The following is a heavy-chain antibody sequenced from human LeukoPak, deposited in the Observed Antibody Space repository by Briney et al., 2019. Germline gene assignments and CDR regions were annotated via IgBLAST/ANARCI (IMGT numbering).Heavy chain of an antibody. Sequence: PAESLSLTWPVAGGSISGSWWSWIRQPAGRGLEWVVCLLTDVGTNYNPSLKGRFTMSVDTPRNQFSLKLTALTAADTAVYFCARAPGGCGGTCAFDSWGKGIMVTVSS. CDR1: GGSISGSW. J-gene: IGHJ4*02. D-gene: IGHD2-15*01. CDR3: ARAPGGCGGTCAFDS. V-gene: IGHV4-4*07. CDR2: LLTDVGT.